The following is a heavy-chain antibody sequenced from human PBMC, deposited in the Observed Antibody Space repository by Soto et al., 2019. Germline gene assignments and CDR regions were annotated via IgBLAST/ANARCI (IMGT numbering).Heavy chain of an antibody. V-gene: IGHV3-23*01. J-gene: IGHJ4*02. CDR2: ISPSASDT. CDR3: AKGGYTFAYE. CDR1: GFSFSTSS. Sequence: EVQLLESGGALVQPGGSLRLSCAASGFSFSTSSMAWVRQPPGKGLEWVSAISPSASDTLYADSVKGRFTISRDNPQNSLFLQMTSLRADDTAVYYCAKGGYTFAYEWGQGALVTVSS. D-gene: IGHD5-18*01.